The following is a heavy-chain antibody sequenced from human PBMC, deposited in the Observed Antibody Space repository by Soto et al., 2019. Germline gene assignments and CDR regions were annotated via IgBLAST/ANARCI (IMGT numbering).Heavy chain of an antibody. CDR3: ARDNPYTNRFVNWFDP. J-gene: IGHJ5*02. CDR2: IIPVFGPV. CDR1: GGTFSNYA. Sequence: QVRLVQSGAEVKKPGSSVKVSCKASGGTFSNYAITWLRLAPGQGREWLGGIIPVFGPVNYAQKFQGRVTLTADESTSTAYMELNRLRSEDPDVYYGARDNPYTNRFVNWFDPWGQGTVVIVS. V-gene: IGHV1-69*01. D-gene: IGHD2-2*02.